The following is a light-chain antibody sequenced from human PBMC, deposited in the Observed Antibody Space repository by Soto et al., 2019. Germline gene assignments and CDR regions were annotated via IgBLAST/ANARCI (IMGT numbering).Light chain of an antibody. J-gene: IGKJ1*01. CDR3: QQTYNLPRT. V-gene: IGKV1-39*01. CDR1: QSISKY. Sequence: DIQMTQSPSSLSASIGDRVTMTCRASQSISKYLAWYQQKPGKAPDLLIYDVSTLQSGVPSRFSGSGSGTDFTLTISNMQREDFATYYCQQTYNLPRTFGQGTKVDIK. CDR2: DVS.